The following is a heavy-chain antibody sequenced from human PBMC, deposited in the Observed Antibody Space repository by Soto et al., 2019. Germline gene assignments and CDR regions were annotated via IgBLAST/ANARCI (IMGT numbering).Heavy chain of an antibody. V-gene: IGHV4-59*01. CDR3: ARDRGGNYASGFDY. J-gene: IGHJ4*02. CDR1: GGSISSYY. Sequence: PSETLSLTCTVSGGSISSYYWSWIRQPPGKGLEWIGYIYYSGSTNYNPSLKSRVTISVDTSKNQFSLKLSSVTAADTAVYYCARDRGGNYASGFDYWGQGTLVTVSS. CDR2: IYYSGST. D-gene: IGHD4-4*01.